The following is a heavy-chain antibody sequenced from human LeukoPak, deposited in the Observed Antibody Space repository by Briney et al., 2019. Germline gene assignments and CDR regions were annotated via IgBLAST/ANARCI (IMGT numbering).Heavy chain of an antibody. D-gene: IGHD2-21*02. CDR2: TYYRSKWCN. Sequence: SQTLSLTCAISGDSVSSNSAAWDWIRQSPSRGLEWLGRTYYRSKWCNDYAISVKSRMTINPDTSKNQFSLQLNSVTPEDTAVYYCGRAGGDSWYFDYWGQGTLVTVSS. J-gene: IGHJ4*02. CDR3: GRAGGDSWYFDY. CDR1: GDSVSSNSAA. V-gene: IGHV6-1*01.